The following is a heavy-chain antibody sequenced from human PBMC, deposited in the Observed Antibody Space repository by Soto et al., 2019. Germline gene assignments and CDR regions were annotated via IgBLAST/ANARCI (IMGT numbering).Heavy chain of an antibody. J-gene: IGHJ6*02. CDR2: ISAYNGNT. Sequence: QIQLVQSGGEVKKPGASVKVSCKSSGYNFISHSITWVRQAPGQGLEWMGRISAYNGNTNHAQKFPGRLVMTTDTPTSTAYMELRSLRSDDTAVYYCARGAFCGGAPGCRDMDVWGQGTTVTVSS. CDR1: GYNFISHS. V-gene: IGHV1-18*01. CDR3: ARGAFCGGAPGCRDMDV. D-gene: IGHD2-21*01.